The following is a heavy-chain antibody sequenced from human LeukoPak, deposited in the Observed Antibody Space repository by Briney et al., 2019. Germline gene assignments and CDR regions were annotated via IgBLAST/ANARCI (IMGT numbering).Heavy chain of an antibody. D-gene: IGHD3-10*01. CDR2: ISGSGGST. CDR1: GFTFSSYA. CDR3: AKGSGILWFGELLSYGMDV. J-gene: IGHJ6*02. Sequence: GGSLRLPCAASGFTFSSYAMSWVRQAPGKGLEWVSAISGSGGSTYYADSVKGRFTISRDNSKNTLYLQMNSLRAEDTAVYYCAKGSGILWFGELLSYGMDVWGQGTTVTVSS. V-gene: IGHV3-23*01.